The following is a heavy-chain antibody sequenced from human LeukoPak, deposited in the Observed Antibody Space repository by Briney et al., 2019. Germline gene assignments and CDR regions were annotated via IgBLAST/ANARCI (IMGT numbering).Heavy chain of an antibody. Sequence: PSETLSLTCAVYGGSFSGYYWSWIRQPPGKGLEWIGEINHSGSTNYNPSLKSRVTISVDTSKNQFSLKLSSVTAADTAVYYCARGRGYSWWGQGTLVTVSS. CDR1: GGSFSGYY. CDR3: ARGRGYSW. J-gene: IGHJ4*02. D-gene: IGHD5-18*01. V-gene: IGHV4-34*01. CDR2: INHSGST.